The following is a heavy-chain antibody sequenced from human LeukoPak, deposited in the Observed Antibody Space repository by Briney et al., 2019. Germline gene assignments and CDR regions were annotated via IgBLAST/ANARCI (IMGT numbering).Heavy chain of an antibody. CDR3: ARDVFPTYYYDSSGYPQHY. Sequence: ASVKVSCKASGGTFSSYAISWVRQAPGQGLEWMGRIIPIFGTANYAQKFQGRFTITTDESTSTADTELSRLRSEDTALYYSARDVFPTYYYDSSGYPQHYWGQGTLVTVSS. V-gene: IGHV1-69*05. D-gene: IGHD3-22*01. J-gene: IGHJ4*02. CDR2: IIPIFGTA. CDR1: GGTFSSYA.